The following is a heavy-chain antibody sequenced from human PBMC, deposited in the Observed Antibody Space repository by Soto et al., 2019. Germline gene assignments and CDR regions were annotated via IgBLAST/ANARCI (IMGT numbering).Heavy chain of an antibody. CDR2: IFYSGST. CDR3: ARLALGSGYYFGGFDP. Sequence: SETLSLTCTVSGDSIRSGNYYWSWIRQPPGKGLEWIGNIFYSGSTYYNPSLKTRLTISVETSKNQFSLRLSSVTAADTAVYYCARLALGSGYYFGGFDPWGQGTLVTVSS. J-gene: IGHJ5*02. D-gene: IGHD3-22*01. CDR1: GDSIRSGNYY. V-gene: IGHV4-30-4*01.